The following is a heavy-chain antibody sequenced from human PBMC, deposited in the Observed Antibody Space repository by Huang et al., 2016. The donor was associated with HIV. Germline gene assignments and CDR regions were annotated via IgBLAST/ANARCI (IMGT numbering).Heavy chain of an antibody. D-gene: IGHD7-27*01. Sequence: QVQLQESGPGLVKPSQTLSLTCTVSGGSISSGGSYWSWIRQPPGKGLEWIGYISYGWSTYDNPALKSRVTISLDTSKNQFSLKLNSVTAADTAVYYCARAPGDGDYFDYWGQGTLVTVSS. CDR1: GGSISSGGSY. CDR3: ARAPGDGDYFDY. V-gene: IGHV4-30-4*08. CDR2: ISYGWST. J-gene: IGHJ4*02.